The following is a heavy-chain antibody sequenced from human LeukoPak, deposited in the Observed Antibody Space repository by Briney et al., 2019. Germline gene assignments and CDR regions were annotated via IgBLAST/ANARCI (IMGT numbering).Heavy chain of an antibody. J-gene: IGHJ3*02. Sequence: SETLSLTCNVSGGPISGDHWNWIRQPPGKGLEWIGYIYYSGNTNYNPSLKSRVTISVDTSKNHFSLKLNSVTAADTAVHYCARRNDFGIWGQGTMVTVSS. CDR3: ARRNDFGI. V-gene: IGHV4-59*08. CDR2: IYYSGNT. CDR1: GGPISGDH.